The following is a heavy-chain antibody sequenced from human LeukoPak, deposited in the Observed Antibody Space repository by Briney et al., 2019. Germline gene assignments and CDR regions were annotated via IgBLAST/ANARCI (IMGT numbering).Heavy chain of an antibody. CDR2: ISGSAGRT. D-gene: IGHD3-3*01. CDR3: ASFFPSV. J-gene: IGHJ6*04. Sequence: GGSLRLSCAASGFTSSQAWMSWVRQAPGKGLEWVSGISGSAGRTYYAGSVKGRFTISRDNSRNTLYLQMNSLRAEDTAVYYCASFFPSVWGKGTTVTVSS. CDR1: GFTSSQAW. V-gene: IGHV3-23*01.